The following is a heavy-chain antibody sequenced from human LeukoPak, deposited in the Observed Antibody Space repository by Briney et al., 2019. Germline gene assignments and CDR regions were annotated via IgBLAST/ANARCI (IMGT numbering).Heavy chain of an antibody. CDR3: AIDPDCSGGRCYSSGNGMDV. Sequence: ASVKVSCKASGYTFTSYGISWVRQAPGQGLEWMGWISTYNGNTNYAQKFQGRVTMTTDTTTSTAYMELRSLRSVDTAVYYFAIDPDCSGGRCYSSGNGMDVWGQGTTVTGSS. D-gene: IGHD2-15*01. CDR1: GYTFTSYG. CDR2: ISTYNGNT. J-gene: IGHJ6*02. V-gene: IGHV1-18*01.